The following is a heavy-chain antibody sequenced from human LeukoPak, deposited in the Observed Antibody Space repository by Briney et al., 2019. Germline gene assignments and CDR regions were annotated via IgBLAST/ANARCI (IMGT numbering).Heavy chain of an antibody. CDR3: ATAAVTRVAGFDY. D-gene: IGHD4-11*01. CDR1: GGTFSSYA. CDR2: IIPIFGTA. Sequence: SVKVSCKASGGTFSSYAINWVRQAPGQGLEWMGGIIPIFGTANYAQKFQGRVTMTEDTSTDTAYMELSSLRSEDAAVYYCATAAVTRVAGFDYWGQGTLVTVSS. J-gene: IGHJ4*02. V-gene: IGHV1-69*06.